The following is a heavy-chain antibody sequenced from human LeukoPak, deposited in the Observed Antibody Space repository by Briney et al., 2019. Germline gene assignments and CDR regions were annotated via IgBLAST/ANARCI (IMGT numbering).Heavy chain of an antibody. CDR2: ISSSSTYI. CDR1: GFTFSSYS. D-gene: IGHD2-2*02. J-gene: IGHJ5*02. CDR3: AKSVRYCSSTSCYTGGFDP. Sequence: GGSLRLSCAASGFTFSSYSMNWVRQAPGKGLEWVSSISSSSTYIYYADSVKGRVTVSRDNAKNALYLQMNSPRAEDTAVYYCAKSVRYCSSTSCYTGGFDPWGQGTLVTVSS. V-gene: IGHV3-21*04.